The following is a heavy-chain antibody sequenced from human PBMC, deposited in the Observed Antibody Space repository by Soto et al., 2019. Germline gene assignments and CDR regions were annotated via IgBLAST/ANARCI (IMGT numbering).Heavy chain of an antibody. J-gene: IGHJ4*02. CDR1: GGTFSSYT. Sequence: QVQLVQSGAEVKKPGSSVKVSCKASGGTFSSYTISWVRQAPGQGLEWMGRIIPILGIANYAQKFQGRVTITADKATSTAYMELSSLRSEDTAVYYCARGSRPQKSYYKRETFDYWGQGTLVTVSS. CDR2: IIPILGIA. V-gene: IGHV1-69*02. CDR3: ARGSRPQKSYYKRETFDY. D-gene: IGHD1-26*01.